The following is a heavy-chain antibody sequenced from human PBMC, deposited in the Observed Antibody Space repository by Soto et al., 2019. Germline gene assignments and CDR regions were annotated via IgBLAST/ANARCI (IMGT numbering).Heavy chain of an antibody. CDR2: IYWDDDK. Sequence: QITLKESGPTLVKPTQTLTLTCTFSGFSLSTSGVGVGWIRQPPGKALEWLALIYWDDDKRYSPSLKSRLTTTKDTSKNQVVLTMTNMDPVDTATYYCAPRRSTVAVNWFDPWGQGTLVTVSS. J-gene: IGHJ5*02. D-gene: IGHD4-17*01. CDR3: APRRSTVAVNWFDP. CDR1: GFSLSTSGVG. V-gene: IGHV2-5*02.